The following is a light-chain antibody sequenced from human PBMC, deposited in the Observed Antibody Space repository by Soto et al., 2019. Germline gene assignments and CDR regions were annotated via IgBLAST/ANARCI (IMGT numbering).Light chain of an antibody. CDR3: HHYDTWPRWA. J-gene: IGKJ1*01. CDR2: GAS. CDR1: QSVSSH. Sequence: EIVMTQSPATLSVSPGERATLSCRASQSVSSHLAWYQQKPGQAPRLLMYGASTRATGVPARFSGSGSGTDFTLTITSLQSEDVAVYYCHHYDTWPRWAFGQGTKVEIK. V-gene: IGKV3-15*01.